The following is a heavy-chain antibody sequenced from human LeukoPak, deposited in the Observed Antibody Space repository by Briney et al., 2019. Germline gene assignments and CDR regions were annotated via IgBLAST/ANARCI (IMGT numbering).Heavy chain of an antibody. Sequence: GGSLRLSCAASGFTFSSYGMHWVRQAPGKGLEWVAVISYDGSNKYYADSVKGRFTISRDNSKNTLYLQMNSLRAEDTAVYYCAKGDGGAVVPAAFFDYWGQGTLVTVSS. CDR2: ISYDGSNK. CDR3: AKGDGGAVVPAAFFDY. V-gene: IGHV3-30*18. D-gene: IGHD2-2*01. J-gene: IGHJ4*02. CDR1: GFTFSSYG.